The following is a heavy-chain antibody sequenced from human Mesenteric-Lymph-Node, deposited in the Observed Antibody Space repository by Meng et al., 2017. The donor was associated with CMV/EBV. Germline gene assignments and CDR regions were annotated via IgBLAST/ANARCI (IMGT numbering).Heavy chain of an antibody. CDR3: AREGAPGYYGSNSFDY. J-gene: IGHJ4*02. CDR2: VYHSGST. D-gene: IGHD3-10*01. V-gene: IGHV4-4*02. Sequence: SETLSLTCAVSGGSISSSNWWSWVRQPPGKGLEWIGEVYHSGSTTYNPSLKSRLTISVDKSKNQFSLKLTSVTAADTAVYYCAREGAPGYYGSNSFDYWGQGTLVTVSS. CDR1: GGSISSSNW.